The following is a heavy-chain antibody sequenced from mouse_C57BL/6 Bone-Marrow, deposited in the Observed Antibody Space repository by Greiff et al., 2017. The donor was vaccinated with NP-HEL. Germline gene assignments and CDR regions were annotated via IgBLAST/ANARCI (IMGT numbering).Heavy chain of an antibody. D-gene: IGHD1-2*01. V-gene: IGHV1-82*01. CDR1: GYAFSSSW. CDR2: IYPGDGDT. J-gene: IGHJ4*01. Sequence: QVQLQQSGAELVKPGASVKLSCKASGYAFSSSWMNWVKQRPGKGLEWIGRIYPGDGDTNYNGKFKGKATLTADKSSSTAYMQLSSLTSEDSAVYFCAKLRRDYWGQGTSVTVSS. CDR3: AKLRRDY.